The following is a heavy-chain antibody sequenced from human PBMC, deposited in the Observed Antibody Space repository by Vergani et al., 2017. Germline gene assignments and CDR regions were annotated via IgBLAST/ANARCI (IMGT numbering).Heavy chain of an antibody. Sequence: QVQLVQSGAEVKKPGASVKVSCKASGYTFTSYYMHWVRQAPGQGLEWMGIINPSGGSTSYAQKFQGRVTMTRDTSTSTVYMELSSLRSEDTAVYYCARGLAPAAIKEREHPEDGDYWGQGTLVTVSS. CDR3: ARGLAPAAIKEREHPEDGDY. V-gene: IGHV1-46*01. CDR2: INPSGGST. D-gene: IGHD2-2*02. CDR1: GYTFTSYY. J-gene: IGHJ4*02.